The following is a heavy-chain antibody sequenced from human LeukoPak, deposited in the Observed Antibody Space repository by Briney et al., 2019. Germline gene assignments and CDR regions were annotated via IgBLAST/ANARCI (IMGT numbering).Heavy chain of an antibody. CDR3: ARDDGGYCSRPSCYLGWIDH. CDR1: GFTFSRYS. CDR2: ITSSSTYI. Sequence: GGSLRLSCAASGFTFSRYSMNWVRQAPGKGLEWVSSITSSSTYIYYADSVKGRFTISRDNAKNSLYLQMNSLRAEYTAVYYCARDDGGYCSRPSCYLGWIDHWGQGTLVTVSS. J-gene: IGHJ5*02. D-gene: IGHD2-2*03. V-gene: IGHV3-21*06.